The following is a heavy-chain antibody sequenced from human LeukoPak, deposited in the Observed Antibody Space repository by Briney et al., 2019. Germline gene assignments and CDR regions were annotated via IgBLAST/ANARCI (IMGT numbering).Heavy chain of an antibody. J-gene: IGHJ3*02. Sequence: PSETLSLTCTVSGGSISSYYWSWIRQPAGKGLEWIGHIYTSGSTNYNPSLKSRVTMSVDTSKNRFSLKLSSVTAADTAVYYCARSRVRSGSYYKGGAFDIWGPGTIVTVSS. D-gene: IGHD3-10*01. CDR3: ARSRVRSGSYYKGGAFDI. CDR1: GGSISSYY. V-gene: IGHV4-4*07. CDR2: IYTSGST.